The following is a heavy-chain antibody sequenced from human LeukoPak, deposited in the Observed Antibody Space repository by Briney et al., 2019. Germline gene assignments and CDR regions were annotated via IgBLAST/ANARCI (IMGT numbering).Heavy chain of an antibody. CDR2: IYYSGST. CDR3: ARDSKAVEGWFDP. D-gene: IGHD4-23*01. Sequence: PSETLSLTCTVSGGSISSGDYYWSWIRRPPGKGLEWIGYIYYSGSTYYNPSLKSRVTISVDTSKNQFSLKLSSVTAADTAVYYCARDSKAVEGWFDPWGQGTLVTVSS. CDR1: GGSISSGDYY. J-gene: IGHJ5*02. V-gene: IGHV4-30-4*01.